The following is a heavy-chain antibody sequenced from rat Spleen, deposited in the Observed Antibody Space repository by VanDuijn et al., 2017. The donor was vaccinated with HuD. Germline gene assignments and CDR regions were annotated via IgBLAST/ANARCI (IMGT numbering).Heavy chain of an antibody. CDR2: ITNASGGT. J-gene: IGHJ4*01. CDR1: GFTFSNYD. D-gene: IGHD1-12*02. V-gene: IGHV5-27*01. Sequence: EVQLVESGGGLVEPGRSLKLSCAASGFTFSNYDMAWIRQAPGKGLEWVASITNASGGTHYPDSVQGRFTISRDKAKSTLYLQMDSLRSEDSATYYCATDGYYDGTYYSVYVMDAWGQGASVTVSS. CDR3: ATDGYYDGTYYSVYVMDA.